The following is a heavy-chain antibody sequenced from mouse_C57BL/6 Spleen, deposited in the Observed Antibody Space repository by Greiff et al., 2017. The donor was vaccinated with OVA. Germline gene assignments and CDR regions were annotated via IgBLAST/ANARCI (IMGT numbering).Heavy chain of an antibody. CDR3: ARDRGDYDGYFDY. V-gene: IGHV5-16*01. J-gene: IGHJ2*01. Sequence: EVNVVESEGGLVQPGSSMKLSCTASGFTFSDYYMAWVRQVPEKGLEWVANINYDGSSTYYLDFLKSRFIISRDNAKNILYLQMSSLKSEDTATYYCARDRGDYDGYFDYWGQGTTLTVSS. CDR2: INYDGSST. CDR1: GFTFSDYY. D-gene: IGHD2-3*01.